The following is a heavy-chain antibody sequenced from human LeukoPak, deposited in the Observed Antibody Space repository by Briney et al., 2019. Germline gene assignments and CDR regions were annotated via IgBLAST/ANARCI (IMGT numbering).Heavy chain of an antibody. CDR1: GFTFSGSA. D-gene: IGHD3-16*02. CDR2: IRSKANSYAT. CDR3: TSTTITFGGVIADY. V-gene: IGHV3-73*01. J-gene: IGHJ4*02. Sequence: PGGSLRLSCAASGFTFSGSAMHWVRQASGKGLEWVSRIRSKANSYATAYAASVKGRFTISRDDSKNTAYLQMNSLKTEDTAVYYCTSTTITFGGVIADYWGQGTLVTVSS.